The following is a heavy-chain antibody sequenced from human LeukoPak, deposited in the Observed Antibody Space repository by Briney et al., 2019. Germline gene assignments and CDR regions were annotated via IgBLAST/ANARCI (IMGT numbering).Heavy chain of an antibody. CDR1: GGSISSYY. J-gene: IGHJ6*02. V-gene: IGHV4-59*08. Sequence: SETLSLTCTVSGGSISSYYWSWIRQPPGKGLEWIGYIYYSGSTNYNPSLKSRVTISVDTSRNQFSLQLNSVTPEDTAVYYCARQKTDMGRGVASPFHAMDVWGQGTTVTVS. CDR2: IYYSGST. D-gene: IGHD3-10*01. CDR3: ARQKTDMGRGVASPFHAMDV.